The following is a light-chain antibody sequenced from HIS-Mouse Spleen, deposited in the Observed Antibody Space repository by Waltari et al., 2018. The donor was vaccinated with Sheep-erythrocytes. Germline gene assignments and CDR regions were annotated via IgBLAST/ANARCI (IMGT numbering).Light chain of an antibody. CDR1: SSDVGGYIY. CDR3: CSYAGSYNHV. Sequence: QSALTQPRSVSGSPGQSVTISCTGTSSDVGGYIYVSGYQQHPGKAPKLMVYDVSKRPSGVPDRFSGSKSGNTASLTISGLQAEDEADYYCCSYAGSYNHVFATGTKVTVL. CDR2: DVS. J-gene: IGLJ1*01. V-gene: IGLV2-11*01.